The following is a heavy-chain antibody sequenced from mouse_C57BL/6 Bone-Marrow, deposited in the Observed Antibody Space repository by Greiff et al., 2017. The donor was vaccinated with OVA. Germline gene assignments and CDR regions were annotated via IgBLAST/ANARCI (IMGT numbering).Heavy chain of an antibody. Sequence: QVQLQQPGAELVKPGASVKLSCKASGYTFTSYWMQWVKQRPGQGLEWIGEIDPSDSYTNYNQKFKGKATLTVDTSSSTAYMQLSSLTSEDSAVYYCARCLYDGWTWFAYWGQGTLVTVSA. CDR1: GYTFTSYW. J-gene: IGHJ3*01. CDR3: ARCLYDGWTWFAY. V-gene: IGHV1-50*01. CDR2: IDPSDSYT. D-gene: IGHD2-3*01.